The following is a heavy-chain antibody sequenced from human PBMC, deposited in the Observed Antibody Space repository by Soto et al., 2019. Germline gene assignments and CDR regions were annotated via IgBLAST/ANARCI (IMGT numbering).Heavy chain of an antibody. CDR2: IYWADDK. D-gene: IGHD2-21*02. J-gene: IGHJ6*02. CDR1: AFSLSTGGVG. CDR3: IQSRCGGDCLQSYASYYYYGMDV. Sequence: QITLKESGPTLVKPTQPLTLTCTFSAFSLSTGGVGVGWIRQPPGKALEWLALIYWADDKRYSPSLRSRLTITKDTSKNQVVLTMTNMDPVDTATYYCIQSRCGGDCLQSYASYYYYGMDVWGQGTTVTVSS. V-gene: IGHV2-5*02.